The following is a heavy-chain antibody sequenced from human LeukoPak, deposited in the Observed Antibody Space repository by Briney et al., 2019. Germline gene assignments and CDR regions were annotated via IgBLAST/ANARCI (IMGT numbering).Heavy chain of an antibody. V-gene: IGHV3-23*01. CDR2: IRGHSDST. J-gene: IGHJ4*02. Sequence: GGSLRLSCAASGFTFSSYAMSWVRQAPGQGPEWVSGIRGHSDSTYHADSVKGRFTISRDNSKNTLYLQMNSLRAEDTAVYYCAGYVWGTYRYTNYWGQGTLVTVSS. CDR3: AGYVWGTYRYTNY. D-gene: IGHD3-16*02. CDR1: GFTFSSYA.